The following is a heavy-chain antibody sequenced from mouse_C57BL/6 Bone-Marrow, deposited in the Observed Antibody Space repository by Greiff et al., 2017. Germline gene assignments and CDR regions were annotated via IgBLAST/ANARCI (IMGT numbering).Heavy chain of an antibody. V-gene: IGHV1-69*01. CDR1: GYTFTSYW. CDR3: AREGLRRGFAY. CDR2: IDPADGHT. J-gene: IGHJ3*01. Sequence: VQLQQSGAELVMPGASVKLSCKASGYTFTSYWMHWVKQRPGQGLEWIGEIDPADGHTNYNQKFKGKSTLTVDKSSSTAYMQLSSLTSEDSAVYYCAREGLRRGFAYWGPGPLVSFSA. D-gene: IGHD2-4*01.